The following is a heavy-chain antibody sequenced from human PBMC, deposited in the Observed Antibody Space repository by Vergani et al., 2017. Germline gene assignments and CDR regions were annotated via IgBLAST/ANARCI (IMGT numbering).Heavy chain of an antibody. V-gene: IGHV1-69*01. D-gene: IGHD3-22*01. CDR3: ATRRLFGPLPLYDSSGYYYPHAFDI. CDR1: GGTFSSYA. CDR2: IIPIFGTA. Sequence: QVQLVQSGAEVKKPGSSVKVSCKASGGTFSSYAISWVRQAPGQGLEWMGGIIPIFGTANYAQKFQGRVTITADESTSTAYMELSSLRSEDTAVYYCATRRLFGPLPLYDSSGYYYPHAFDIWGQGTMVTVSS. J-gene: IGHJ3*02.